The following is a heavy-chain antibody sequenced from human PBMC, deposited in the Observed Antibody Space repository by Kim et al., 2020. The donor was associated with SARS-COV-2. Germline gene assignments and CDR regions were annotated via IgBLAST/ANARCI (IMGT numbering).Heavy chain of an antibody. V-gene: IGHV3-74*01. CDR3: ARPLYDYVWGTY. Sequence: NYADSVQGRFSISRDNAKNTLYLQMTSLRAEDTAIYYCARPLYDYVWGTYWGQGTLVTVSS. D-gene: IGHD3-16*01. J-gene: IGHJ4*02.